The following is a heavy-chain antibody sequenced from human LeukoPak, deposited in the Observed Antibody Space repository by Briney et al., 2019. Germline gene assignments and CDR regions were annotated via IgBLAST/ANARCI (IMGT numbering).Heavy chain of an antibody. Sequence: PGGSLRLTCAASGFTFSSNYMSWVRQAPGKGLEWVSVIYSGGSTYYADSVKGRFTISRDNSKNTLYLQMNSLRAEDTAVYYCAGLAVAGYFDYWGQGTLVTVSS. J-gene: IGHJ4*02. D-gene: IGHD6-19*01. CDR3: AGLAVAGYFDY. V-gene: IGHV3-53*01. CDR1: GFTFSSNY. CDR2: IYSGGST.